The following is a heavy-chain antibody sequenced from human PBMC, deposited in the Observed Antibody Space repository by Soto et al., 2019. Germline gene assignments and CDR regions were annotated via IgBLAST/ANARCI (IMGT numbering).Heavy chain of an antibody. CDR1: GGSFSGYY. Sequence: QVQLQQWGAGLLKPSETLSLTCAVYGGSFSGYYWSWIRQPPGKGLEWIGEINHSGSTNYNPSLKSRVTISVDTSKNQFSLKLSSVTAADTAVYYCARGARYWFDPWGQGTLVPGSS. CDR3: ARGARYWFDP. J-gene: IGHJ5*02. CDR2: INHSGST. V-gene: IGHV4-34*01.